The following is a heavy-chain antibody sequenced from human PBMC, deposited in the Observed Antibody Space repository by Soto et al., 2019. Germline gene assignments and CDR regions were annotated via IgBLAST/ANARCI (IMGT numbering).Heavy chain of an antibody. CDR2: IKQDGSEK. CDR1: GFTFSSYW. J-gene: IGHJ4*02. V-gene: IGHV3-7*01. Sequence: GGSLRLSCAASGFTFSSYWMSWVRQAPGKGLEWVANIKQDGSEKYYVDSVKGRFTISRDNAKNSLYLQMNSLRAEDTAVYYCARAYSSGWGPKFADYWGQGTLVTVSS. CDR3: ARAYSSGWGPKFADY. D-gene: IGHD6-19*01.